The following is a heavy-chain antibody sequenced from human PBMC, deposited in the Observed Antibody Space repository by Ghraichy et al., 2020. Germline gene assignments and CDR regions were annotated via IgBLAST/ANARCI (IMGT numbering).Heavy chain of an antibody. J-gene: IGHJ4*02. CDR1: GGSISSYY. CDR3: ARDQFVGASPQQFDY. D-gene: IGHD3-16*01. Sequence: SETLSLTCTVSGGSISSYYWSWIRQPAGKGLEWIGRIYTSGSTNYNPSLKSRVTMSVDTSKNQFSLKLSSVTAADTAVYYCARDQFVGASPQQFDYWGQGTLVTVSS. CDR2: IYTSGST. V-gene: IGHV4-4*07.